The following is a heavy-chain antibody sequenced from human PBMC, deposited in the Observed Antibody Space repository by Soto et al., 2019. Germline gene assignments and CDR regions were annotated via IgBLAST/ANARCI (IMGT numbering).Heavy chain of an antibody. Sequence: XQTLSLAWAISGYSVSSNSAAWNLIRQSPSRGLEWLGRTYYRSKWYNDYAVSVKSRITINPDTSKNQFSLQLNSVTPEDTAVYYCAREVAVAQRIGPWGQGTLVTVSS. V-gene: IGHV6-1*01. D-gene: IGHD6-19*01. CDR2: TYYRSKWYN. J-gene: IGHJ5*02. CDR1: GYSVSSNSAA. CDR3: AREVAVAQRIGP.